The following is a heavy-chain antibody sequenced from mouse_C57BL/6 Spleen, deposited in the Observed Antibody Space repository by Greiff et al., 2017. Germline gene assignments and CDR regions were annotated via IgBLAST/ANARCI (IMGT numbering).Heavy chain of an antibody. CDR1: GYTFTSYG. CDR2: IYPRSGNT. D-gene: IGHD2-4*01. Sequence: QVQLQQSGAELARPGASVKLSCKASGYTFTSYGISWVKQRTGQGLEWIGEIYPRSGNTYYNEKFKGKATLTADKSSSPAYMELRSLTSEDSAVYVCARGYDYEGFAYWGQGTLVTVSA. CDR3: ARGYDYEGFAY. V-gene: IGHV1-81*01. J-gene: IGHJ3*01.